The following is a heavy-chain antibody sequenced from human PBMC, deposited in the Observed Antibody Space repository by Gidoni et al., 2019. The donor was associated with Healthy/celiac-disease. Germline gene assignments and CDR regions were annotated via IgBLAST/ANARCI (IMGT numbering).Heavy chain of an antibody. D-gene: IGHD3-10*01. Sequence: QVQLQESGPGLVKPSETLSLTCTVSGGSISSYYWSWIRQPPGKGLEWIGYIYYSGSTNYNPSLKSRVTISVDTSKNQFSLKLSSVTAADTAVYYCARDNRPGSLWFDPWGQGTLVTVSS. CDR3: ARDNRPGSLWFDP. J-gene: IGHJ5*02. CDR2: IYYSGST. V-gene: IGHV4-59*01. CDR1: GGSISSYY.